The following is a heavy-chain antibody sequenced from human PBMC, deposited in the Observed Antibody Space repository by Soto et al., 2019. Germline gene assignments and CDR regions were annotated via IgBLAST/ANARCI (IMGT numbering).Heavy chain of an antibody. D-gene: IGHD4-17*01. V-gene: IGHV3-30-3*01. Sequence: ESGGGVVQPGRSLRLSCAASGFTFSSYAMHWVRQAPGKGLEWVAVISYDGSNKYYADSVKGRFTISRDNSKNTLYLQMNSLRAEDTAVYYCARDTYGDYLNYYYYMDVWGKGTTVTVSS. CDR1: GFTFSSYA. J-gene: IGHJ6*03. CDR3: ARDTYGDYLNYYYYMDV. CDR2: ISYDGSNK.